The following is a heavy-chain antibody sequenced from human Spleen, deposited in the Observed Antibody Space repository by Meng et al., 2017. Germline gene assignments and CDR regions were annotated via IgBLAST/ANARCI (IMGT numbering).Heavy chain of an antibody. CDR1: GFTFSSYG. J-gene: IGHJ4*02. CDR3: ANWGAAGYYIY. CDR2: ISYDGSNK. D-gene: IGHD3-9*01. V-gene: IGHV3-30*18. Sequence: QVQLVESGGGVVQPGRSLRLSCAASGFTFSSYGMHWVRQAPGKGLEWVAVISYDGSNKYYADSVKGRFTISRDNSKNTLYLQMNSLRAEDTAVYYCANWGAAGYYIYWGQGTLVTVSS.